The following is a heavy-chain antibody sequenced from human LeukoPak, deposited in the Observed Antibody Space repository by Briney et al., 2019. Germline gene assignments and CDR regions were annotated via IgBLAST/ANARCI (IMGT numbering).Heavy chain of an antibody. Sequence: GGSLRLSCAASGFTFSSYGMNWVRQAPGKGLEWVSSISGFSNYIYYADSMKGRFTTSRDNAKNSLYLQLNSLRVEDTAIYYCARDVDSGDDRRFVSWGQGTLVTVSS. CDR1: GFTFSSYG. CDR3: ARDVDSGDDRRFVS. D-gene: IGHD5-12*01. V-gene: IGHV3-21*01. J-gene: IGHJ5*01. CDR2: ISGFSNYI.